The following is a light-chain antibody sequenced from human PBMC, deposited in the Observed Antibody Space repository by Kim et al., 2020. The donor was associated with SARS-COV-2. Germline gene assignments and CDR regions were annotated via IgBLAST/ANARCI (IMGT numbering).Light chain of an antibody. CDR3: QKYNSAPWT. V-gene: IGKV1-27*01. J-gene: IGKJ1*01. CDR2: AAS. Sequence: ASMGDRFTITCRASQDIGNSLAWYQQRPGKVPQVLIYAASTVQSGAPSRFSGSGSGTEFTLTIASLQTEDVATYYCQKYNSAPWTFGPGTKVDIK. CDR1: QDIGNS.